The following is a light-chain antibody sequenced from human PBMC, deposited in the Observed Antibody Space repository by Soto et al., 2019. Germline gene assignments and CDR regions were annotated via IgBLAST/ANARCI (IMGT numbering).Light chain of an antibody. V-gene: IGLV2-8*01. CDR2: EVT. Sequence: QSVLTQPPSASGSPGQSVTISCTGTSNDVGYYKYVSWYQHHPGKAPKLIIFEVTERPSGVPDRFSGSKSGNTASLTISGLQAEDEADYYCCSYAGSYTYVFGTGTKLTVL. CDR1: SNDVGYYKY. J-gene: IGLJ1*01. CDR3: CSYAGSYTYV.